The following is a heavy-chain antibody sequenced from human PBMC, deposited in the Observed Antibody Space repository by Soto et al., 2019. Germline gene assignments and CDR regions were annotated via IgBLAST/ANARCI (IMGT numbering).Heavy chain of an antibody. CDR2: IYCSGST. Sequence: PSETLSLTCTVSGGSVSSGSYYWSWIRQPPGKGLEWIGYIYCSGSTNYNPSLKSRVTISVDTSKNQFSLKLSSVTAADTAVYYCAREGHNWNYVSWFDPWGQGTLVTVSS. J-gene: IGHJ5*02. V-gene: IGHV4-61*01. D-gene: IGHD1-7*01. CDR3: AREGHNWNYVSWFDP. CDR1: GGSVSSGSYY.